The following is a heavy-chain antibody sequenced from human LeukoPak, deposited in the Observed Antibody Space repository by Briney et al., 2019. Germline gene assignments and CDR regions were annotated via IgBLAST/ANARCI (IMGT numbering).Heavy chain of an antibody. CDR3: ARDREAYYDILTGYYGVGAFDI. CDR1: GYTFTGYY. CDR2: INPNSGGT. V-gene: IGHV1-2*02. D-gene: IGHD3-9*01. J-gene: IGHJ3*02. Sequence: GASVKVSCNASGYTFTGYYMHWVLQAPGQGLERMGWINPNSGGTNYAQKFQGRVTMTRDTSISTAYMELSRLRSDDTAVYYCARDREAYYDILTGYYGVGAFDIWGQGTMVTVSS.